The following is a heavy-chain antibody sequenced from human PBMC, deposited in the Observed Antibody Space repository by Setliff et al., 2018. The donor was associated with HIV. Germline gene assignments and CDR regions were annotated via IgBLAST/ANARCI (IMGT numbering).Heavy chain of an antibody. J-gene: IGHJ4*02. CDR3: ARFCSGGSCPDY. Sequence: SETLSLICSVSGGSITSHYWTWIRQPPGKGLEWIGVISYSGSPHYNPSLKSRVTIGMDTSKNQVSLTLSSVTAVDTAVYYCARFCSGGSCPDYWGQGTLVTVSS. D-gene: IGHD2-15*01. CDR1: GGSITSHY. V-gene: IGHV4-59*11. CDR2: ISYSGSP.